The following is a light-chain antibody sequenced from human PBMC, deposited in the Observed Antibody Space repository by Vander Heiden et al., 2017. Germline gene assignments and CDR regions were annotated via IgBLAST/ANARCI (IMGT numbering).Light chain of an antibody. J-gene: IGKJ1*01. CDR2: WAS. CDR3: QQYYSTPWT. Sequence: DTVMTQSPDSLAVSLGERATITCRSSQSLFFRSDDKNYLAWFQQKVGQPPKQLIYWASFREPGVPDRFIGSGSGTDFPLTISSLQPEDVAVYYCQQYYSTPWTFGQGTKVEVK. CDR1: QSLFFRSDDKNY. V-gene: IGKV4-1*01.